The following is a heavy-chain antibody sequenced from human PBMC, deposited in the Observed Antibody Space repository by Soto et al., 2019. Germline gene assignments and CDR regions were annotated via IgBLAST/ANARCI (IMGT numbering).Heavy chain of an antibody. CDR3: ASLNGGRFLQKGDY. Sequence: QVQLHQWGAGLLKPSETLSLPCGVYNGSFTGYYWTWVRQPPGKGLEWIWEINHFGSANYTPSLHRRFAISIATAKHQFTLCLRSPAAADTAIYHFASLNGGRFLQKGDYSCQGILVTLSS. CDR2: INHFGSA. CDR1: NGSFTGYY. D-gene: IGHD3-3*01. J-gene: IGHJ4*02. V-gene: IGHV4-34*01.